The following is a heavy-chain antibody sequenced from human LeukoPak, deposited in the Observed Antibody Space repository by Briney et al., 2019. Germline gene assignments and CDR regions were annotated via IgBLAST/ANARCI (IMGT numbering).Heavy chain of an antibody. CDR3: ARRVTGGDWYFDL. D-gene: IGHD4-23*01. V-gene: IGHV4-39*01. CDR2: MYYTGST. Sequence: SETLSLTCTVAGGSIFNSDYWAWIRQPPGKGLEWIGTMYYTGSTNYNPSLKSRVTTSVDTSKNQFSLKLASVTAADTAVYYCARRVTGGDWYFDLWRRGTLVTVSS. J-gene: IGHJ2*01. CDR1: GGSIFNSDY.